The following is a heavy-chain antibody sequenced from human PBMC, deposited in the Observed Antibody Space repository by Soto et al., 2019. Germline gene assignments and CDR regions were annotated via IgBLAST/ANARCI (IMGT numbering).Heavy chain of an antibody. J-gene: IGHJ4*02. V-gene: IGHV3-23*01. CDR1: GFAFSRYA. D-gene: IGHD2-2*01. Sequence: GSLRLSCAASGFAFSRYAMNWVRQAPGKGLEWVSAIINDAGRTFYADSVKGRFTISRDNSNNTLFLQMNSLEAEDTAVYYCARVPDYWGQGILVTVSS. CDR2: IINDAGRT. CDR3: ARVPDY.